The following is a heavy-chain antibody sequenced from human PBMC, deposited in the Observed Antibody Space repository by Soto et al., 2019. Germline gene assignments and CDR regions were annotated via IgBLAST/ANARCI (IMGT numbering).Heavy chain of an antibody. V-gene: IGHV3-9*01. J-gene: IGHJ6*02. Sequence: EEQLVESGGGLVQPGRSLRLSCAASGFTFDDYAMHWVRQAPGKGLEWVSGINWNSGSIGYADSVKGRFTIARDNAKTSLYLQMNRLRAEDTDLYYCAKDRGSGSYAANYYYYGMDVWGQGTTVTVSS. D-gene: IGHD3-10*01. CDR1: GFTFDDYA. CDR2: INWNSGSI. CDR3: AKDRGSGSYAANYYYYGMDV.